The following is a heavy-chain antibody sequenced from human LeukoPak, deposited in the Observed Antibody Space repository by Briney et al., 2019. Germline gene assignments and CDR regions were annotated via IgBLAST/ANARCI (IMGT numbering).Heavy chain of an antibody. D-gene: IGHD3-22*01. CDR2: IYYSGST. V-gene: IGHV4-59*08. CDR3: ARLDSSNY. Sequence: SETLSLTCAVYGGSFSGYYWSWIRQPPGKGLEWIGYIYYSGSTNYNPSLKSRVTISVDTSKNQFSLKLSSVTAADTAVYYCARLDSSNYWGQGTLVTVSS. J-gene: IGHJ4*02. CDR1: GGSFSGYY.